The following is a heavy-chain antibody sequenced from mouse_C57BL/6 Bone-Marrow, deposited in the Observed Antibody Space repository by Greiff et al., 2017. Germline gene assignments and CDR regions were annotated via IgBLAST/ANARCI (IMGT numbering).Heavy chain of an antibody. CDR3: ARDDYTKGAMDY. CDR2: IDPSDSYT. V-gene: IGHV1-69*01. Sequence: VQLQQPGTELVKPGASVKLSCKASGYTFTSYWMHWVKQRPGQGLEWIGEIDPSDSYTNYNQKFKGKSTLTVDKSSSTAYMQLSSLTSEDSAVYYCARDDYTKGAMDYWGQGTSVTVSS. J-gene: IGHJ4*01. CDR1: GYTFTSYW. D-gene: IGHD2-12*01.